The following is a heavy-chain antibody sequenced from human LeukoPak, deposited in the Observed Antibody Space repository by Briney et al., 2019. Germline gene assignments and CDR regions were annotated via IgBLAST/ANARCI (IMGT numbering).Heavy chain of an antibody. CDR3: VTGDNPDYTWENHRLDAFDI. D-gene: IGHD3-16*01. CDR1: GFSFSQHS. CDR2: ITGCGTFT. V-gene: IGHV3-21*01. Sequence: NPGGSVRLSCEASGFSFSQHSMGWVRLAPGKGRELVSSITGCGTFTFYADSVKGRFTVSRDNANNLLFLQLHSLRADDTAIYYCVTGDNPDYTWENHRLDAFDIWGQGTMVTVSS. J-gene: IGHJ3*02.